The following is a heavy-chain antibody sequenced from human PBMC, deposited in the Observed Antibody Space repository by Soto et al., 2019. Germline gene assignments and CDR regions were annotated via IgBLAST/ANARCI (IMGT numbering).Heavy chain of an antibody. V-gene: IGHV4-4*02. CDR2: IFHSRST. CDR3: ARDGGHDYGDYYYYGIDV. J-gene: IGHJ6*02. D-gene: IGHD4-17*01. CDR1: GGSISSSNW. Sequence: ASETLSLTSVLSGGSISSSNWWSWAPGLPGKGLEWIGEIFHSRSTNYNPSLKSRVTISVDKSKNQFSLKLSSVTAADTAVYYCARDGGHDYGDYYYYGIDVWGQGTTVT.